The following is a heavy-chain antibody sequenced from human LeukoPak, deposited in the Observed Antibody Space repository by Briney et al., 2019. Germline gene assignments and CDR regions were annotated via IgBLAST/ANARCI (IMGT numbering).Heavy chain of an antibody. J-gene: IGHJ4*02. V-gene: IGHV3-30-3*01. CDR3: ARASVAARIGHGYGLDY. CDR1: GFTFSSYA. Sequence: PGGSLRLSCAASGFTFSSYAMHWVRQAPGKGLEWVAVISYDGSNKYYADSVKGRFTISRDNSKNTLYLQMNSLRAEDTAVYYCARASVAARIGHGYGLDYWGQGTLVTVSS. D-gene: IGHD2-15*01. CDR2: ISYDGSNK.